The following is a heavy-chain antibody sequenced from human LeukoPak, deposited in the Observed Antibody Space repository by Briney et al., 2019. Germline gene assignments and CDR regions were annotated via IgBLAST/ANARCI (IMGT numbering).Heavy chain of an antibody. D-gene: IGHD2-15*01. CDR2: ISSSSSYI. CDR3: ARDDDSPTFDY. V-gene: IGHV3-21*01. J-gene: IGHJ4*02. CDR1: GFAFSSYS. Sequence: GGSLRLSCAASGFAFSSYSMNWVRQAPGKGLEWVSSISSSSSYIYYADSVKGRFTISRDNAKSSLYLQMNSLRAEDTAVYYCARDDDSPTFDYWGQGTLVTVSS.